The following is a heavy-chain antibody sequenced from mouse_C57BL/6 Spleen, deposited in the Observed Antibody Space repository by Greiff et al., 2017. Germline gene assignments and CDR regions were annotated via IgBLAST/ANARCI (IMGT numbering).Heavy chain of an antibody. D-gene: IGHD4-1*02. Sequence: VQLQQSGPGLVQPSQSLSITCTVSGFSLTSFGVHWVRQSPGKGLEWLGVIWSGGSTDYNAAFISRLSISKDNSKSQVFFKMNSLQADDTARYYCARPTGTDYAMDYWGQGTSVTVSS. V-gene: IGHV2-2*01. J-gene: IGHJ4*01. CDR1: GFSLTSFG. CDR3: ARPTGTDYAMDY. CDR2: IWSGGST.